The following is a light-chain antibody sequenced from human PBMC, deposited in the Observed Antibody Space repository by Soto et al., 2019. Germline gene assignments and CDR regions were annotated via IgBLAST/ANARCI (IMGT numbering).Light chain of an antibody. J-gene: IGKJ4*01. CDR2: YES. CDR1: QSLXRD. V-gene: IGKV3-15*01. CDR3: QQYNKWSPRT. Sequence: EIGLTKLAATLSLSPGESATLSCRASQSLXRDFAWYKGKPGQAPRILIXYESARATGILARFSGSGSGKEFTLTLSSLQSEDFAVYYCQQYNKWSPRTFGGGTKVEIK.